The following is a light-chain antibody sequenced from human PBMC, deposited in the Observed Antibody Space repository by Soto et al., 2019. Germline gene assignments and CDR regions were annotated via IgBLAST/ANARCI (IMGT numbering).Light chain of an antibody. V-gene: IGLV2-11*01. CDR2: DVT. J-gene: IGLJ1*01. Sequence: QSALTQPRSVSGSPGQSVTISCTGTSSDVGGYNYVSWYQQHPGTAPKLMIYDVTKRPSGVPDRFSGSKSGNTASLTISGFQAEDEAVYYCCSYAGSSTPYVFGTGTSSPS. CDR3: CSYAGSSTPYV. CDR1: SSDVGGYNY.